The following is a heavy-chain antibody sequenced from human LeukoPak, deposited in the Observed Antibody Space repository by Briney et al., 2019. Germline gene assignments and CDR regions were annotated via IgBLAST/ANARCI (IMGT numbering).Heavy chain of an antibody. CDR1: GFTFSSYE. J-gene: IGHJ5*02. CDR3: ARDSDSIGIVGAMDNWFDP. Sequence: GGSLRLSCAASGFTFSSYEMNWVRQAPGRGLEWVSCISSSGSTIYYADSVKGRFTISRDNSKNTLYLQMNSLRAEDTAVYYCARDSDSIGIVGAMDNWFDPWGQGTLVTVSS. D-gene: IGHD1-26*01. V-gene: IGHV3-48*03. CDR2: ISSSGSTI.